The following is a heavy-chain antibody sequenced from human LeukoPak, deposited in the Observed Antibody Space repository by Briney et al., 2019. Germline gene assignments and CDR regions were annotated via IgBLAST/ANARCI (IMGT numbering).Heavy chain of an antibody. J-gene: IGHJ4*02. CDR2: IYYSGST. D-gene: IGHD5-24*01. CDR3: ARVVSHGYLDY. Sequence: SETLSLTCAVSGGSISSSNWWSWVRQPPGKGLEWIGSIYYSGSTYYNPSLKSRVTISVDTSKNQFSLKLSSVTAADTAMYYCARVVSHGYLDYWGQGTLITVSS. CDR1: GGSISSSNW. V-gene: IGHV4-4*02.